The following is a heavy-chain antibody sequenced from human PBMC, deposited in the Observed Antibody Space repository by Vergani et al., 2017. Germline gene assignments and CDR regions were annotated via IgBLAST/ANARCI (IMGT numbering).Heavy chain of an antibody. CDR2: ISGSGGSK. J-gene: IGHJ4*02. CDR1: GFTFDNYA. CDR3: AKGLGITLTDVCGGLDS. Sequence: EVHLLESGGGLIQPGGSLRISCAASGFTFDNYAMTWVRQAPGKGLQWVSGISGSGGSKFYDDSLKGRVTISRDNSKNTLFLEMNSLRTEDTATYFCAKGLGITLTDVCGGLDSWGPGT. V-gene: IGHV3-23*01. D-gene: IGHD2-21*02.